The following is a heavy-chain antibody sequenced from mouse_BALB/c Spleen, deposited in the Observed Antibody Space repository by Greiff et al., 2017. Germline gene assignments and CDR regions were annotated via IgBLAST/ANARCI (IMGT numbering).Heavy chain of an antibody. V-gene: IGHV1S81*02. CDR1: GYTFTSYY. D-gene: IGHD2-10*02. CDR3: TREGYGNPFDY. Sequence: VKLMESGAELVKPGASVKLSCKASGYTFTSYYMYWVKQRPGQGLEWIGEINPSNGGTNFNEKFKSKATLTVDKSSSTAYMQLSSLTSEDSAVYYCTREGYGNPFDYWGQGTTLTVSS. J-gene: IGHJ2*01. CDR2: INPSNGGT.